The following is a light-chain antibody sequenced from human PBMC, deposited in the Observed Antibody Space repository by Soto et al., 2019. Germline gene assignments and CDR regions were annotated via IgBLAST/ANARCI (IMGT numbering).Light chain of an antibody. J-gene: IGKJ1*01. V-gene: IGKV1-39*01. CDR1: QSISTY. CDR3: QQSYITTGR. CDR2: AAS. Sequence: DIQMTQSPSSLSASVGDRVTITCRASQSISTYLNWYQQKPGKAPKLLIYAASTLQSGVPSRFRGSGSGTDFSLTIGSLQPEDSATYCCQQSYITTGRFGQRTRVDIK.